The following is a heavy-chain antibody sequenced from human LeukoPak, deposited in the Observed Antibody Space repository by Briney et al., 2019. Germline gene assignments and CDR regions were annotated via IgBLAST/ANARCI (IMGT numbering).Heavy chain of an antibody. V-gene: IGHV3-23*01. Sequence: GGSLRLSSVASGFTFSSYGMSWVRQAPGKGLEWVSAITGSGGNTYYADSVKGRFTISRDNSKNTLYLQMNSLRAEDTAVYYCAKIQGFFDYWGQGTLVTVSS. CDR1: GFTFSSYG. CDR3: AKIQGFFDY. J-gene: IGHJ4*02. CDR2: ITGSGGNT.